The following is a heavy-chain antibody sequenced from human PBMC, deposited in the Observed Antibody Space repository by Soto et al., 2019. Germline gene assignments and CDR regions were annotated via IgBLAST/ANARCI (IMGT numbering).Heavy chain of an antibody. CDR2: IYPSDSDS. V-gene: IGHV5-51*01. CDR3: ARPANTVADHFDL. J-gene: IGHJ4*02. D-gene: IGHD4-17*01. CDR1: GYTFTIYW. Sequence: ESLKISCQFSGYTFTIYWIGWVRQMPGKGLEWMGIIYPSDSDSRYSPSFQGQVTISADQSINTAYLQWDSLKASDTAIYYCARPANTVADHFDLWGQGTPVTVSS.